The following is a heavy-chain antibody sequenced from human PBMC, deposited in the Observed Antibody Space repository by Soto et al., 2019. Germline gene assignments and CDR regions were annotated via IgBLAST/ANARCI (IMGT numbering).Heavy chain of an antibody. D-gene: IGHD2-2*01. Sequence: QLQLQESGPGLVKPSETLSLTCTVSGGSISSTSYYWGWIRQPPGKGLEWIGSMFYSGSTYYNPSRKSRVTMSVDTSKNQFSLKLSSVTAADTAMYYCASSGDIVLVPAAFNMDVWGQGTTVTVSS. CDR2: MFYSGST. J-gene: IGHJ6*02. CDR3: ASSGDIVLVPAAFNMDV. CDR1: GGSISSTSYY. V-gene: IGHV4-39*01.